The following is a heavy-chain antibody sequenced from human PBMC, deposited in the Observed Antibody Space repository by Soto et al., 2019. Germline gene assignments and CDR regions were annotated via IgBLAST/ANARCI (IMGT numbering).Heavy chain of an antibody. V-gene: IGHV4-59*08. Sequence: SETLSLTCTVSGGSISSYYWSWIRQPPGKGLEWIGYIYYSGSTNYNPSLKSRVTISVDTSKNQFSLKLSSVTAADTAVYYCARHDGSNGGSFNPWGQGTLVTVSS. CDR3: ARHDGSNGGSFNP. CDR1: GGSISSYY. D-gene: IGHD2-15*01. CDR2: IYYSGST. J-gene: IGHJ5*02.